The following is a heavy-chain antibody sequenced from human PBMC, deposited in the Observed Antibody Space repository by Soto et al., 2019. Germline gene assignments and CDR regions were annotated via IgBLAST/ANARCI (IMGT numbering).Heavy chain of an antibody. D-gene: IGHD6-13*01. Sequence: QVQLQESGPGLVKPSETLSLTCTVSGGSISSYYWSWIRQPPGKGLEWIGYIYYSGNTNYNPSLKSRVTISVDTSKIQFSLKLSSVTAADRAVYYCARRYSSAFDIWGQGTMVTVSS. V-gene: IGHV4-59*08. CDR2: IYYSGNT. CDR3: ARRYSSAFDI. CDR1: GGSISSYY. J-gene: IGHJ3*02.